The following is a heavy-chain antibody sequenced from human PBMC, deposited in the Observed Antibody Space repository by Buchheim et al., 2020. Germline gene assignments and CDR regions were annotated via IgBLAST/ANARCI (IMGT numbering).Heavy chain of an antibody. Sequence: EVQLVESGGDLVQPGGSLRLSCAASGFTFSSYWMYWVRQAPAKGPVWVSRINNDGSSATYADSVEGRFTISRDNAKNTLYLQMNSLRAVDTAIYYCARGYSGSFDYWGQGAL. J-gene: IGHJ4*02. V-gene: IGHV3-74*01. CDR2: INNDGSSA. D-gene: IGHD1-26*01. CDR1: GFTFSSYW. CDR3: ARGYSGSFDY.